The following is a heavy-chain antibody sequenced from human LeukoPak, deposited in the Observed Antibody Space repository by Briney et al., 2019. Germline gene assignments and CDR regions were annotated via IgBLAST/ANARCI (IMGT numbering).Heavy chain of an antibody. V-gene: IGHV4-39*07. CDR3: ARGPGAYVLSRRYGMDV. D-gene: IGHD1-14*01. Sequence: SETLSLTCTVSGGSISSSSYYWGWIRQPPGKGLEWIGEINHSGSTNYNPSLKSRVTISVDTSKNQFSLKLSSVTAADTAVYYCARGPGAYVLSRRYGMDVWGQGTTVTVSS. CDR1: GGSISSSSYY. CDR2: INHSGST. J-gene: IGHJ6*02.